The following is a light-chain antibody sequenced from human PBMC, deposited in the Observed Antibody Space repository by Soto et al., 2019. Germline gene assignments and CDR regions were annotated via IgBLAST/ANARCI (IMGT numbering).Light chain of an antibody. CDR2: GAS. CDR3: QQCHSSPWT. CDR1: QSVSSTC. J-gene: IGKJ1*01. Sequence: EIVLTQSPGTLSLSPGQRATLSCRASQSVSSTCLAWYQQKSGQAPRLLIYGASSRATGIPDRFSGSGSGTDFTLTISTLDPEDVVVYYCQQCHSSPWTFGQGTKVEIK. V-gene: IGKV3-20*01.